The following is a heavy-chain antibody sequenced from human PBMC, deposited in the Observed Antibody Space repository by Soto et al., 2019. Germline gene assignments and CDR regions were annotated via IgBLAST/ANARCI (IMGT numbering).Heavy chain of an antibody. CDR3: ARGRPYYYGSGELLSL. CDR2: IGTAGDT. J-gene: IGHJ6*04. D-gene: IGHD3-10*01. V-gene: IGHV3-13*01. CDR1: GFTFSSYD. Sequence: PGGSLRLSCAASGFTFSSYDMHWVRQATGKGLEWVSAIGTAGDTYYPGSVKGRFTISRENAKNSLYLQMNSLRAGDTAVYYCARGRPYYYGSGELLSLWGKGTTVTVSS.